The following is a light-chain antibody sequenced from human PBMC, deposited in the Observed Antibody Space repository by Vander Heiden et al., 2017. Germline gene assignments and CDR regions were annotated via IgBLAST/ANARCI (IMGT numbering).Light chain of an antibody. Sequence: ELVLTQSPATLSLSPGERATLSCRASQSVSSYLAWYQQKPGQAPRLLIYDASNRATGIPARFSGSGSGTDFTLTISSLEPEDFAVYYCQQRSNSGITFGQGTRLEIK. J-gene: IGKJ5*01. CDR3: QQRSNSGIT. CDR2: DAS. V-gene: IGKV3-11*01. CDR1: QSVSSY.